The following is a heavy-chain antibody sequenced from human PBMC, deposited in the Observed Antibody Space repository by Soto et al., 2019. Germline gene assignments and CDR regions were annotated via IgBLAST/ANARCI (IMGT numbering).Heavy chain of an antibody. D-gene: IGHD1-26*01. CDR2: AHHSGRT. CDR1: GGSMSSSNW. CDR3: AISEATGLDC. J-gene: IGHJ4*02. V-gene: IGHV4-4*02. Sequence: QVQLQESGPGLVKPSGTLSLTCTVSGGSMSSSNWWNWVRQSPGKGLEWIGEAHHSGRTNYNPSLTPRFTISVANSKNHSCMKSTSVTAADTAEYSCAISEATGLDCWAQGTLAAVSS.